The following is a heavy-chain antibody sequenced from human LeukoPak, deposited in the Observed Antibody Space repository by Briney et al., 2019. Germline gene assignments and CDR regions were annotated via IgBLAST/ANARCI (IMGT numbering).Heavy chain of an antibody. J-gene: IGHJ4*02. Sequence: ASVKVSCKASGYTFTGYYMHWVRQAPGQGLEWMGWINPNSGGTNYAQKFQGRVTMTRDTSISTAYMELSSLRSEDTAVYYCARGPMIRRPTEGTFFDYSGQGTLVTVSS. V-gene: IGHV1-2*02. CDR2: INPNSGGT. CDR1: GYTFTGYY. CDR3: ARGPMIRRPTEGTFFDY. D-gene: IGHD3-16*01.